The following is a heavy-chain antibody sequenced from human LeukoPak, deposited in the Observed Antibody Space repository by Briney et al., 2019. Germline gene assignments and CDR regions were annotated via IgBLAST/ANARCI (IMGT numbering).Heavy chain of an antibody. CDR2: IYPGDSDT. D-gene: IGHD5-18*01. CDR1: GYRFTSYW. Sequence: GESPKIFCKGSGYRFTSYWIGWVRPMPGKGLEWMVIIYPGDSDTRYSPSFQGQVTISADKSISTAYLQWSSRKASDTVMYYCARLSGYSYGSMDVWGKGTTVTVSS. V-gene: IGHV5-51*01. CDR3: ARLSGYSYGSMDV. J-gene: IGHJ6*03.